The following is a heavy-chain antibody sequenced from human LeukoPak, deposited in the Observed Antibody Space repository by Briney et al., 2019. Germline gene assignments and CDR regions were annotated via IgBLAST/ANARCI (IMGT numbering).Heavy chain of an antibody. V-gene: IGHV3-21*04. CDR2: ISSSSSYI. D-gene: IGHD1-26*01. CDR3: AKDEEWEPGNNWFDP. J-gene: IGHJ5*02. CDR1: GFTFSSYS. Sequence: GGSLRLSCAASGFTFSSYSMNWVRQAPGKGLEWVSSISSSSSYIYYADSVKGRFTISRDNAKNSLYLQMNSLRAEDTAVYYCAKDEEWEPGNNWFDPWGQGTLVTVSS.